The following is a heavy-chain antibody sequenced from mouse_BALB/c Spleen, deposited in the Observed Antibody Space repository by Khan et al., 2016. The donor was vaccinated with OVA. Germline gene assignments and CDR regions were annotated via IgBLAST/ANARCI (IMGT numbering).Heavy chain of an antibody. CDR1: GFNIKDTY. Sequence: VQLQQSGPELVKPGATVKLSCTASGFNIKDTYMHWVKQRPEQGLEWIGRIDPANGNTKYDPKFQGQATITADTYSNTAYLQISRLTAEETADYYCARRDTWGQGTTLTVSS. V-gene: IGHV14-3*02. J-gene: IGHJ2*01. CDR3: ARRDT. CDR2: IDPANGNT.